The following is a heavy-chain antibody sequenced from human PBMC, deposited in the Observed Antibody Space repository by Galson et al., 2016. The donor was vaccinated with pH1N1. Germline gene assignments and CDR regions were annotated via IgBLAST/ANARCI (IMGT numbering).Heavy chain of an antibody. CDR2: IIPIFGTA. CDR3: ARAIITSEDRDYWFDP. V-gene: IGHV1-69*13. CDR1: GGTFSSYG. J-gene: IGHJ5*02. D-gene: IGHD2-15*01. Sequence: SVKVSCKASGGTFSSYGINWVRQAPGQGLEWMGGIIPIFGTAKYAQNFQGRVTITADESTTTAYMELSSLRSEDTAVYYCARAIITSEDRDYWFDPWGQGTLVTVSS.